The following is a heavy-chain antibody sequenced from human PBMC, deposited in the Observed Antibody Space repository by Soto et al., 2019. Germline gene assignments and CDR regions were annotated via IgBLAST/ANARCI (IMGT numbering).Heavy chain of an antibody. CDR3: ARDPAPTYSSSREGPRLFDY. CDR1: GGTFSSYA. J-gene: IGHJ4*02. V-gene: IGHV1-69*01. CDR2: IIPIFGTA. Sequence: GXSVKVSCKASGGTFSSYAISWVRQAPVQGLEWMGGIIPIFGTANYAQKFQGRVTITADESTSTAYMELSSLRSEDTAVYYCARDPAPTYSSSREGPRLFDYWGQGTLVTVSS. D-gene: IGHD6-13*01.